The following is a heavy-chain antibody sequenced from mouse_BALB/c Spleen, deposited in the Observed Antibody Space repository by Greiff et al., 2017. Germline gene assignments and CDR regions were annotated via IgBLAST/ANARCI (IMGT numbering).Heavy chain of an antibody. Sequence: EVHLVESGGGLVQPGGSRKLSCAASGFTFSSFGMHWVRQAPEKGLEWVAYISSGSSTIYYADTVNGRITISRDNTKNTLFLQMTSLRSEDTAVYYCARSRTYYGSNSPDYWGQGTTLTVSS. D-gene: IGHD1-1*01. V-gene: IGHV5-17*02. CDR2: ISSGSSTI. J-gene: IGHJ2*01. CDR1: GFTFSSFG. CDR3: ARSRTYYGSNSPDY.